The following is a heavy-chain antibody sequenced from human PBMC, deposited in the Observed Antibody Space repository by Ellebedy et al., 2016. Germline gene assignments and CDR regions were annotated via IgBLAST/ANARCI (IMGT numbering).Heavy chain of an antibody. D-gene: IGHD3-3*01. V-gene: IGHV1-18*01. J-gene: IGHJ5*02. CDR3: ARCRNDFWSGRKSWFHP. CDR2: ISGDNGNT. Sequence: ASVKVSCXASGYTFTTYGITWVRQAPGQGLEWVGWISGDNGNTNYAQRLQGRVTMTTDTSTSTAYMELRSLTSDDTAVYYCARCRNDFWSGRKSWFHPWGQGTLVTVSA. CDR1: GYTFTTYG.